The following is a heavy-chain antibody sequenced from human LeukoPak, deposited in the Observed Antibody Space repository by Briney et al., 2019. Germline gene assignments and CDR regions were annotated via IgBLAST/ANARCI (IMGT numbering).Heavy chain of an antibody. CDR3: ARDLSGVTGYTYGRGIDY. Sequence: GGSLRLSCAASGFTFSSYSMNWVRQAPGKELEWVSYISSSSRTVYYADSVKGRFTISRDTAKNSLYLQMNSLRAEDTAVYYCARDLSGVTGYTYGRGIDYWGQGTLVTVSS. J-gene: IGHJ4*02. CDR2: ISSSSRTV. V-gene: IGHV3-48*01. CDR1: GFTFSSYS. D-gene: IGHD5-18*01.